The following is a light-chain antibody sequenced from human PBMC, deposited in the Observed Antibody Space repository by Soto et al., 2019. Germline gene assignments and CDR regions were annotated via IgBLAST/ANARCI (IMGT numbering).Light chain of an antibody. V-gene: IGKV1-5*03. CDR1: QSISSW. CDR2: KAS. J-gene: IGKJ1*01. CDR3: QQYNSYST. Sequence: DIQMTQSPSTLSASVGDRVTITCRASQSISSWLAWYRQKPGKAPKLLIYKASSLESGVPSRFSGSGSGTEFTLTISSLQPDDFATYYCQQYNSYSTFGQGTKV.